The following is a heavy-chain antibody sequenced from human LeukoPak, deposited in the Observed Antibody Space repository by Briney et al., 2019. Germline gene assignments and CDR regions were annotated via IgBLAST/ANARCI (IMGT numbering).Heavy chain of an antibody. V-gene: IGHV3-74*01. CDR2: INTDGSST. D-gene: IGHD6-19*01. CDR1: GFTFSSFW. CDR3: AKGGIAVAGPAVD. J-gene: IGHJ4*02. Sequence: PGGSLRLSCAASGFTFSSFWMHWVRQAPGKGLVWVSRINTDGSSTSYADSVKGRFTISRDNAKNTLYLQMNSLRAEDTAVYYCAKGGIAVAGPAVDWGQGTLVTVSS.